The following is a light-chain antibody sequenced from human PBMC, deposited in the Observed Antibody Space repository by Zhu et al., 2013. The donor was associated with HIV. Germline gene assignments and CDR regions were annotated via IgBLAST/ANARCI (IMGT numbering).Light chain of an antibody. Sequence: QSALTQPASVSGSPGQSITISCTGTSSDVGVYNYVSWYQQHPGKAPKLIIYEVSNRPSGISNRFSGSKSGNTASLTISGLQAEDEADYYCSSYAGSYSWMFGGGTMVTVL. CDR2: EVS. CDR3: SSYAGSYSWM. V-gene: IGLV2-14*01. J-gene: IGLJ3*02. CDR1: SSDVGVYNY.